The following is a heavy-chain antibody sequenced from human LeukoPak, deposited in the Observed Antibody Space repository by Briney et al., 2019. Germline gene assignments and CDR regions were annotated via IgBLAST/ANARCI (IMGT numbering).Heavy chain of an antibody. CDR3: AKDTNWNLRGDAFDI. Sequence: SLRLSCAASGFTFDDYAMHWVRQAPGKGLEWVSGISWNSGSIGYADSVKGRFTISRDNAKNSLYLQMNSLRAEDMALYYCAKDTNWNLRGDAFDIWGQGTMVTVSS. CDR2: ISWNSGSI. CDR1: GFTFDDYA. J-gene: IGHJ3*02. D-gene: IGHD1-7*01. V-gene: IGHV3-9*03.